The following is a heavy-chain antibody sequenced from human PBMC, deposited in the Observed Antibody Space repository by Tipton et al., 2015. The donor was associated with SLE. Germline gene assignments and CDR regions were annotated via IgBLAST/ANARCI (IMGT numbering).Heavy chain of an antibody. J-gene: IGHJ4*02. V-gene: IGHV3-49*03. CDR1: GFTFGDYA. D-gene: IGHD3-3*01. Sequence: SLRLSCTASGFTFGDYAMSWFRQAPGKGLEWVGFIRSKAYGGTTEYAASVKGRFTISRDDSKSIAYLQMNSLKTEDTAVYYCTRARADYDFWSGYYFDYWGQGTLVTVSS. CDR3: TRARADYDFWSGYYFDY. CDR2: IRSKAYGGTT.